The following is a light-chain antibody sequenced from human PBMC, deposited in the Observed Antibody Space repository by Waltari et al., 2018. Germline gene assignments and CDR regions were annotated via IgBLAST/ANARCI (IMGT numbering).Light chain of an antibody. CDR1: NRNIGVYNH. CDR2: DVT. V-gene: IGLV2-14*03. Sequence: QSDLTQPANVYGYPGQSKTNYCTGTNRNIGVYNHCPWYQQHPGKAPKLMIYDVTNRPSGVSDRFSGSKSDYTASLTISGLQAEDEADYYCSSYTTSISYVFGTGTRVTVL. CDR3: SSYTTSISYV. J-gene: IGLJ1*01.